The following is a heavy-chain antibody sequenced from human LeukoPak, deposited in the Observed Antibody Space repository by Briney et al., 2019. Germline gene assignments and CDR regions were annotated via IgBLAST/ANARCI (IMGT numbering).Heavy chain of an antibody. CDR3: ARHSREDKNSLDY. CDR1: GYSISSGYY. CDR2: IYHSEST. V-gene: IGHV4-38-2*01. Sequence: SETLSLTCAVSGYSISSGYYWGWIRQPPGKGLEWIASIYHSESTYYNPSIKSRVTISVDRSKNQFSLKLSSVTAADTAVYYCARHSREDKNSLDYWGQGTLVTVSS. J-gene: IGHJ4*02. D-gene: IGHD2/OR15-2a*01.